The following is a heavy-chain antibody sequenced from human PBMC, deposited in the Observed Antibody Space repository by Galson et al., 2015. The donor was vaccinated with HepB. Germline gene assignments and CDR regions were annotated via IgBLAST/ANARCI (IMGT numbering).Heavy chain of an antibody. D-gene: IGHD3-10*01. CDR2: INAGNGNT. V-gene: IGHV1-3*01. J-gene: IGHJ3*02. CDR3: ARFSRGPRITMVRGVTDAFDI. Sequence: SVKVSCKAPGYTFTSYAMHWVRQAPGQRLEWMGWINAGNGNTKYSQKFQGRVTITRDTSASTAYMELSSLRSEDTAVYYCARFSRGPRITMVRGVTDAFDIWGQGTMVTVSS. CDR1: GYTFTSYA.